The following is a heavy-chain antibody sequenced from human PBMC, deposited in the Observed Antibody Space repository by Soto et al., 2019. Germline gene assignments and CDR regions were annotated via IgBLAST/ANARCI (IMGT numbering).Heavy chain of an antibody. D-gene: IGHD3-10*01. V-gene: IGHV4-4*07. CDR3: ASLYGSGSQRAFDI. Sequence: SETLSLTCTVSGGSISSYYWSWIRQPAGKGLEWIGRIYTSGSTNYNPSLKSRVTMSVDTSKNQFSLKLSSVTAADTAVYYCASLYGSGSQRAFDIWGQGTMVTVSS. J-gene: IGHJ3*02. CDR2: IYTSGST. CDR1: GGSISSYY.